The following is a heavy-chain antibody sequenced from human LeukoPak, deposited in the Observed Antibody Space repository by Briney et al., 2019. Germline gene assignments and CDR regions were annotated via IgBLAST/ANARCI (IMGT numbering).Heavy chain of an antibody. J-gene: IGHJ5*02. CDR3: ARDVRGYSYGP. V-gene: IGHV1-3*01. D-gene: IGHD5-18*01. CDR1: GYTFTSYA. CDR2: INAGNGNT. Sequence: ASVKVSCKASGYTFTSYAMHWVRQAPGQRLEWMGWINAGNGNTNYAQKLQGRVTMTTDTSTSTAYMELRSLRSGDTAVYYCARDVRGYSYGPWGQGTLVTVSS.